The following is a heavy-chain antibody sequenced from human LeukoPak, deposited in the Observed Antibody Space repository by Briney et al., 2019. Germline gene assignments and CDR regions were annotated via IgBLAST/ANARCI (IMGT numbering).Heavy chain of an antibody. CDR1: GGSFSGYY. CDR3: ARGRSGYDYLTNYYYYCMDV. D-gene: IGHD5-12*01. J-gene: IGHJ6*03. V-gene: IGHV4-34*01. Sequence: SETLPLTCAVYGGSFSGYYWSWIRQPPGKGLEWIGEVNHSGSTNYNPSLKSRVTISVDTSKNQFSLKLSSVTAADTAVYYCARGRSGYDYLTNYYYYCMDVWGKGTTVTLSS. CDR2: VNHSGST.